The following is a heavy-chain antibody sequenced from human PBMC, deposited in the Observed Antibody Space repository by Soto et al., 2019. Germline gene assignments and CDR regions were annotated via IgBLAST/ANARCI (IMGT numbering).Heavy chain of an antibody. J-gene: IGHJ4*02. V-gene: IGHV1-69*13. CDR1: GGTFSTFG. D-gene: IGHD2-2*01. CDR2: IIPFFGTA. Sequence: SVKVSCKASGGTFSTFGISWVRQAPGQGLEWMGGIIPFFGTARYSQKFEDRITITADESTNTVYMDLRSLTSEDTAIYYCAKSAARDACDKYYYDCWGQGALVTVAS. CDR3: AKSAARDACDKYYYDC.